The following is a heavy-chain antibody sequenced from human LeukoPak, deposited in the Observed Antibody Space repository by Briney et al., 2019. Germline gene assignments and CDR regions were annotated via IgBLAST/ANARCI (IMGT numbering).Heavy chain of an antibody. CDR1: GYTFTSYG. D-gene: IGHD6-19*01. V-gene: IGHV1-18*01. Sequence: ASVKVSCKASGYTFTSYGISWVRQAPGQGLEWMGWISAYNGNTNYAQKLQGRVTMTTDTSTSTAYMELRSLRSDDTAVYYCARDLPATLYSSGWHGGWFDPWGQGTLVTVSS. J-gene: IGHJ5*02. CDR2: ISAYNGNT. CDR3: ARDLPATLYSSGWHGGWFDP.